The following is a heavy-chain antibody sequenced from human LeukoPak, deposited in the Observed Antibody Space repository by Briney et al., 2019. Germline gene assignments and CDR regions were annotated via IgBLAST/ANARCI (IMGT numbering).Heavy chain of an antibody. CDR1: GGSFSGHF. V-gene: IGHV4-34*01. Sequence: SETLSLTCAVYGGSFSGHFWTWIRRPPGKGLEWIGEINHSGNTNYNPSLKTRLIISVDTSKNQFSLKLNSVTDADTAMYYCARAREVGTIDSWGQGTLVTVSS. CDR2: INHSGNT. D-gene: IGHD1-26*01. CDR3: ARAREVGTIDS. J-gene: IGHJ4*02.